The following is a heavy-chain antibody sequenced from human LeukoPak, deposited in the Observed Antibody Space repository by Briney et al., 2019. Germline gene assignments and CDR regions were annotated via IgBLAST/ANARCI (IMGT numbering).Heavy chain of an antibody. CDR2: IDPSDSYT. J-gene: IGHJ6*02. CDR1: GYNFTNYW. Sequence: GESLKISCKGSGYNFTNYWISWVRQLPAKGLEWMGRIDPSDSYTNYSPSFQGHVTISAGKSISTAYLQWSSLKASDTAIYYCARLPEVSGFYHWGMDVWGQGTTVTVSS. D-gene: IGHD5-12*01. V-gene: IGHV5-10-1*01. CDR3: ARLPEVSGFYHWGMDV.